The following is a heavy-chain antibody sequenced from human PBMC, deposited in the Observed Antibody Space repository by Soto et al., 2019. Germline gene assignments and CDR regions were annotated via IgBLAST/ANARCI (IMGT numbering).Heavy chain of an antibody. CDR1: GYTFTGYY. D-gene: IGHD3-10*01. V-gene: IGHV1-2*04. Sequence: GASVKVSCKASGYTFTGYYMHWVRQAPGQGLEWMGWINPNSGGTNYAQKFQGWVTMTRDTSISTAYMELSRLRPDDTAVYYCARDTSRGSGSSAFDIWGQGTMVTVSS. J-gene: IGHJ3*02. CDR3: ARDTSRGSGSSAFDI. CDR2: INPNSGGT.